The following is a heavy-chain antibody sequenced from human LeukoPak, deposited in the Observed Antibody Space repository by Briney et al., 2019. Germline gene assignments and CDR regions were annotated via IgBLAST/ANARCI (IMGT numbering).Heavy chain of an antibody. Sequence: SETLSLTCAVYGGSFSGYYWSWIRQPPGKGLEWIGEINHSGSTNYNPSLKSRVTISVDTSKNQFSLKLSSVTAADTAVYYCARTGSSGYSGALRYWGQGTLVTVSS. CDR1: GGSFSGYY. V-gene: IGHV4-34*01. D-gene: IGHD3-22*01. CDR3: ARTGSSGYSGALRY. CDR2: INHSGST. J-gene: IGHJ4*02.